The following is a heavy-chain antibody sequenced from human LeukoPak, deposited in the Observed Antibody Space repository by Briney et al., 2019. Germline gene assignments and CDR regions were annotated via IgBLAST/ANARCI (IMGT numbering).Heavy chain of an antibody. CDR1: GGSISSSTNY. V-gene: IGHV4-39*01. Sequence: SETLSLTCTVSGGSISSSTNYWGWIRQPPGKGLEWIGNIYYSGSAYSSLKSRVTMSVDTSRNQFSLRLSSVTAADTAMYFCAKSGGYGLIDYWGQGTLVTVSS. D-gene: IGHD1-26*01. CDR2: IYYSGSA. J-gene: IGHJ4*02. CDR3: AKSGGYGLIDY.